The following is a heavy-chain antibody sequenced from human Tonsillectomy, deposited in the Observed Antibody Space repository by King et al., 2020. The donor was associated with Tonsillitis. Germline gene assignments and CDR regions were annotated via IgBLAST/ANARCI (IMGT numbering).Heavy chain of an antibody. CDR3: AKDHYYHSSGYYYHY. Sequence: VQLVESGGGLVQPGESLRLSCAASGFTFSRYAMSGVRQAPGKGLEGVSVIYSGGSSTYYADSVKGRFTISRDNSKNTLYLQMNSLRAEDTAVYYCAKDHYYHSSGYYYHYWGQGTLVTVSS. D-gene: IGHD3-22*01. J-gene: IGHJ4*02. CDR1: GFTFSRYA. CDR2: IYSGGSST. V-gene: IGHV3-23*03.